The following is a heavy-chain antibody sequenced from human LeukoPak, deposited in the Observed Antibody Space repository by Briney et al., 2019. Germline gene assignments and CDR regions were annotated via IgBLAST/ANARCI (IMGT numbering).Heavy chain of an antibody. CDR3: ARGHVGARTSDY. D-gene: IGHD1-26*01. CDR2: IASDGSST. CDR1: GFTFSSYW. V-gene: IGHV3-74*01. Sequence: GGSLRLSCAASGFTFSSYWMNWVRQAPGKGLVWVSRIASDGSSTTYADSVKGRFSISRDNAKNSLYLQMNSLRAEDTAVYYCARGHVGARTSDYWGQGTLVTVSS. J-gene: IGHJ4*02.